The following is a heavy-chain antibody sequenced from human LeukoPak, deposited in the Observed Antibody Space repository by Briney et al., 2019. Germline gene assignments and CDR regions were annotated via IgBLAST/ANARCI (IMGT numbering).Heavy chain of an antibody. CDR2: ISTSGSTK. J-gene: IGHJ4*02. CDR3: ARDGPGYSFDY. D-gene: IGHD5-18*01. CDR1: GFTFSSYW. V-gene: IGHV3-48*03. Sequence: RPGGSLRLSCAASGFTFSSYWMHWVRQAPGKGLEWVSSISTSGSTKYYADSVKGRFTISRDNAKNSLYLHMNSLRAEDTALYYCARDGPGYSFDYWGQGTLVTVSS.